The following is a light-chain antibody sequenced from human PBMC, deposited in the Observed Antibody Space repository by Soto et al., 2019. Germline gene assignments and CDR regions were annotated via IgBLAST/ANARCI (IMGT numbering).Light chain of an antibody. CDR1: SSDVGGYSY. Sequence: QSVLTQPPSASGSPGQSVTISCTGTSSDVGGYSYVSWYQQHPGKAPKLMISEVTKRPSGVPDRFSGSKSGNTASLTVSGLQAEDEADYYCSSYAGGNNVVVFGTGTKLTVL. CDR3: SSYAGGNNVVV. CDR2: EVT. V-gene: IGLV2-8*01. J-gene: IGLJ1*01.